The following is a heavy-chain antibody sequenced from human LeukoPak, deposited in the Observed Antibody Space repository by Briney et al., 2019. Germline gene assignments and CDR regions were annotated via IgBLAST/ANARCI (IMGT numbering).Heavy chain of an antibody. CDR2: IYYSGST. D-gene: IGHD2-2*01. CDR1: GGSISSSSYY. Sequence: SENLSLTCTVSGGSISSSSYYWGWIRQPPGKGLEWIGSIYYSGSTYYNPSLKSRVTISVDTSKNQFSLKLSSVTAADTAVYYCARGIVVVPAASFDYWGQGTLVTVSS. J-gene: IGHJ4*02. CDR3: ARGIVVVPAASFDY. V-gene: IGHV4-39*01.